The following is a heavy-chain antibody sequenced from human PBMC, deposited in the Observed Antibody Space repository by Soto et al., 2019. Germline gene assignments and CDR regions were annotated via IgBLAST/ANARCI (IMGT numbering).Heavy chain of an antibody. D-gene: IGHD3-22*01. CDR2: INSDGSST. CDR1: GFTFSSYW. CDR3: ARDRRSSSLVVTDAFDI. Sequence: EVQLVESGGGLVQPGGSLRLSCAASGFTFSSYWMHWVRQAPGKGLVWVSRINSDGSSTSYADSVKGRFTISRDNAKNTLYLQMNSLRAEDTAVYYWARDRRSSSLVVTDAFDIWGQGKMVTVSS. J-gene: IGHJ3*02. V-gene: IGHV3-74*01.